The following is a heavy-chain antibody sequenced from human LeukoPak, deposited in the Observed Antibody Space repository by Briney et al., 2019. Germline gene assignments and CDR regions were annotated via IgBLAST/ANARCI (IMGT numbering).Heavy chain of an antibody. V-gene: IGHV3-7*01. CDR1: GLSISNSW. Sequence: PGGSLRLSCEASGLSISNSWMAWVRRAPGKGLEWVANIKEDGGAKFYVDSVKGRFTISRDNAKNSLSLQMNSLRVEDTAVYYCATALDAPAGPDWGQGTLVTVSS. CDR3: ATALDAPAGPD. CDR2: IKEDGGAK. D-gene: IGHD6-13*01. J-gene: IGHJ4*02.